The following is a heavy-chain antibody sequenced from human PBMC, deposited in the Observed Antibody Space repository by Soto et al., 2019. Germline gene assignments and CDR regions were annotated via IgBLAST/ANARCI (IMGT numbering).Heavy chain of an antibody. CDR3: ARHEYSSSYNWSDT. J-gene: IGHJ5*02. V-gene: IGHV5-10-1*01. CDR1: GYSFTSYW. D-gene: IGHD6-6*01. CDR2: SDPSDSYT. Sequence: PGESLKISCKGSGYSFTSYWISCVRQMPGKGLEWMGRSDPSDSYTNYSPSFQGHVTISADKSISTAYLQWSSLKASDTAMYYCARHEYSSSYNWSDTWGQGTLVTVSS.